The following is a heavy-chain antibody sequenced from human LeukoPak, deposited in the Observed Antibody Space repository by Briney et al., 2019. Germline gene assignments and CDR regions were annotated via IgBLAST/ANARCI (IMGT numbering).Heavy chain of an antibody. Sequence: PGGSLRLSCAASGFTFSNYGMHWVRQAPGKGLEWVAVIWYDGSDKYHADSVKGRFTISRDNSKNTLYLQMSSLRAEDTAVYYCARDGRSYFDYWGQGKLVTVSS. CDR3: ARDGRSYFDY. V-gene: IGHV3-33*01. D-gene: IGHD1-26*01. CDR1: GFTFSNYG. J-gene: IGHJ4*02. CDR2: IWYDGSDK.